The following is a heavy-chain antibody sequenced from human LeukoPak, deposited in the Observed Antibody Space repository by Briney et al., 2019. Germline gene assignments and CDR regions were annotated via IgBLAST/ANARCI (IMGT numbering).Heavy chain of an antibody. CDR3: ARLGPFTIFGVVINDAFDI. CDR2: XXPGDSDT. Sequence: GESXXXSXXGAGYGFTSYXXXXGXRXPGKGRXXXXXXXPGDSDTRYSPSFQGQVTISADKSISTAYLQWSSLKASDTAMYYCARLGPFTIFGVVINDAFDIWGQGTMVTVSS. D-gene: IGHD3-3*01. CDR1: GYGFTSYX. J-gene: IGHJ3*02. V-gene: IGHV5-51*01.